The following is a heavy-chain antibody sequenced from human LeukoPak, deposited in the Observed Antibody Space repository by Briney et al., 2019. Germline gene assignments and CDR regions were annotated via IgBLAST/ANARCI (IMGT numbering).Heavy chain of an antibody. CDR1: GFTFDDYA. Sequence: PGRTLRLSCAASGFTFDDYAMHWVRQAPGQGLEWVALISGDGGSTYYADSVKGRFTISRDNSKNSLYLQMNSLRTEDTALYYCAKDIKRRGDIWGQGTMVTVSS. V-gene: IGHV3-43*02. CDR2: ISGDGGST. J-gene: IGHJ3*02. CDR3: AKDIKRRGDI.